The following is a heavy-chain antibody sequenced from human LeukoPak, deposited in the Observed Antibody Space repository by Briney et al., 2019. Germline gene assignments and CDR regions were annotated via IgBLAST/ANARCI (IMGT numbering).Heavy chain of an antibody. J-gene: IGHJ3*02. D-gene: IGHD6-19*01. V-gene: IGHV1-69*04. CDR3: ARGAVDFHSDAFDI. CDR1: GGTFSSYA. CDR2: IIPILGIA. Sequence: ASVKVSCKASGGTFSSYAISWVRQAPGQGLEWMGRIIPILGIANYAQKFQGRVTITADKSTSTAYMELSSLRSEDTAVYYCARGAVDFHSDAFDIWGQGTMVTVSS.